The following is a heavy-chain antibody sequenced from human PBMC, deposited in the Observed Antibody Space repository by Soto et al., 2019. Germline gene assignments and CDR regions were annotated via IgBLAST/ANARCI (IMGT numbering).Heavy chain of an antibody. V-gene: IGHV3-21*01. J-gene: IGHJ5*02. CDR1: GXPISSYV. CDR3: TRDVSRDSSDRGWFDP. D-gene: IGHD6-13*01. CDR2: IISNSAYI. Sequence: GSLRLSCAASGXPISSYVMSWVRQAPGKGLEWVSTIISNSAYIYYTDALRGRFTISRDNAKNSLHLQMNRLRAEDTAVYYCTRDVSRDSSDRGWFDPWGPGTLVTVPS.